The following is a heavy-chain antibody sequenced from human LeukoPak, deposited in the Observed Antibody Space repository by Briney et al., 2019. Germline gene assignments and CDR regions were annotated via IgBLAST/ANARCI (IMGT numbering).Heavy chain of an antibody. CDR2: IYPGDSDT. Sequence: GESLKISCKGSGYSFTSYWIGWARQMPGKGLEWMGIIYPGDSDTRYSPSFQGQVTISADKSISTAYLQWSSLKASDTAMYYCAGQYCSSTSCPENWFDPWGQGTLVTVSS. J-gene: IGHJ5*02. V-gene: IGHV5-51*01. CDR3: AGQYCSSTSCPENWFDP. D-gene: IGHD2-2*01. CDR1: GYSFTSYW.